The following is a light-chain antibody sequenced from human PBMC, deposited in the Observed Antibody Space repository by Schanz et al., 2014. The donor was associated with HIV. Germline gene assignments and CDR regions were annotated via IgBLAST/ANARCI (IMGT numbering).Light chain of an antibody. J-gene: IGLJ2*01. Sequence: QLVLTQSPSASASLGASVKLTCTLSSGHSTYAIAWHQQQPEKGPRYLMKVNSDGSHNKGDGIPDCFSGSSSGAERYLTISSLQSEDEADYYCQTWGTGTVIFGGGTKLTVL. CDR3: QTWGTGTVI. CDR2: VNSDGSH. CDR1: SGHSTYA. V-gene: IGLV4-69*02.